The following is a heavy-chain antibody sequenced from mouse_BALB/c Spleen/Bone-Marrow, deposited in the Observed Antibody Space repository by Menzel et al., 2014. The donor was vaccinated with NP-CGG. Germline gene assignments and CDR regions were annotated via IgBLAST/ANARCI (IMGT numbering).Heavy chain of an antibody. Sequence: VQLQQSGPEPVKPGASVKMSCKASGYTFTDYHMKWVKQSHGKSLEWIGEINPNNGDTFYNQKYRGKATLTVDKSSSTAYMQLNSLTSEDSAVYYCARRQEDYYAWLAYWGQGTLVTVSA. CDR2: INPNNGDT. CDR3: ARRQEDYYAWLAY. CDR1: GYTFTDYH. D-gene: IGHD1-1*01. J-gene: IGHJ3*01. V-gene: IGHV1-18*01.